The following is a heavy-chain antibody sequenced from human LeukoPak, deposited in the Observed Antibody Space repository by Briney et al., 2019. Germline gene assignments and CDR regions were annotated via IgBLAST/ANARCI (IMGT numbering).Heavy chain of an antibody. CDR3: ARDLEAANTYYFDY. V-gene: IGHV3-66*01. CDR1: GFTVSSSY. CDR2: ISSAGTT. J-gene: IGHJ4*02. Sequence: GGSLSLSCAASGFTVSSSYMSWVRQAPGKGLEWVSIISSAGTTYYADSVKGRFTISRDNSKNTVYLQVNSLRDEDTAVYYCARDLEAANTYYFDYWGQGTMVTVSS. D-gene: IGHD6-13*01.